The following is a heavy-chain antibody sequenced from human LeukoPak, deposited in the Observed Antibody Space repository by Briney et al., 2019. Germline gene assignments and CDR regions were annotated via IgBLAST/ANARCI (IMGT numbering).Heavy chain of an antibody. CDR1: GYTFTGYY. CDR3: ARGSHDYGTEIEWYFDL. D-gene: IGHD4-17*01. CDR2: INPNSGGT. V-gene: IGHV1-2*02. Sequence: ASVKVSCKASGYTFTGYYMHWVRQAPGQGLEWMGWINPNSGGTSYAQKFQGRVTMTRDTSTSTVYMELSSLRSEDTAVYYCARGSHDYGTEIEWYFDLWGRGTLVTVSS. J-gene: IGHJ2*01.